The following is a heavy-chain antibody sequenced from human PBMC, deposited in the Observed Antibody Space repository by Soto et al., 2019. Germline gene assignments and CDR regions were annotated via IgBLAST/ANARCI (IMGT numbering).Heavy chain of an antibody. V-gene: IGHV1-69*01. CDR3: ARSTRLGQMATIILAYYYYGMDV. Sequence: KVSCKASGGTFSGYAISWVRQAPGQGLEWMGGIIPIFGTANYAQKFQGRVTITADESTSTAYMELSSLRSEDTAVYYCARSTRLGQMATIILAYYYYGMDVRGQGTTVTVSS. D-gene: IGHD5-12*01. J-gene: IGHJ6*02. CDR1: GGTFSGYA. CDR2: IIPIFGTA.